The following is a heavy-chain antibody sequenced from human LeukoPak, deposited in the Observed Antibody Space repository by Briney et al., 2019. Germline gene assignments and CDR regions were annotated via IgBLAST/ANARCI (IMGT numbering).Heavy chain of an antibody. J-gene: IGHJ4*02. CDR3: AREGYYYDSSGYGTYYFDY. CDR1: GGPLSSHY. Sequence: SEPLSLPCTVSGGPLSSHYWSWIRQPPGKGLEWLGHNYYRGSTNYNPSLKSRVTISVDTSKNQFSLKLSSVTAADTAVYDCAREGYYYDSSGYGTYYFDYWGQGTLVAV. V-gene: IGHV4-59*11. D-gene: IGHD3-22*01. CDR2: NYYRGST.